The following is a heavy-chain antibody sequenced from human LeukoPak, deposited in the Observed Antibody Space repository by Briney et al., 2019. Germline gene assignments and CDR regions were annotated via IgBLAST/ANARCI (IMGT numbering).Heavy chain of an antibody. CDR1: GVSINSFY. V-gene: IGHV4-4*07. CDR3: ARDVVAAAGSFDY. J-gene: IGHJ4*02. CDR2: IYSSGST. D-gene: IGHD6-13*01. Sequence: SKTLSLTCTVSGVSINSFYWSWIRQPAGKGLEWIGRIYSSGSTNYSPSLKSRVTMSVDTSKNQFSLKLSSVTAADTAVYYCARDVVAAAGSFDYWGQGTQVTVSS.